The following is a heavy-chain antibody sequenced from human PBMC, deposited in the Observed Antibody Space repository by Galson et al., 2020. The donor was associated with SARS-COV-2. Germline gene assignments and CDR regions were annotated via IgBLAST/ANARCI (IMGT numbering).Heavy chain of an antibody. CDR3: ARDGGLRYFDWLPAGDYYYGMDV. J-gene: IGHJ6*02. CDR1: GFTFSSYW. D-gene: IGHD3-9*01. CDR2: INSDGSST. V-gene: IGHV3-74*01. Sequence: GESLKISCAASGFTFSSYWMHWVRQAPGNGLVWVSRINSDGSSTSYADSVKGRFTISRDNAKNTLYLQMNSLRAEDTAVYYCARDGGLRYFDWLPAGDYYYGMDVWGQGTTVTVSS.